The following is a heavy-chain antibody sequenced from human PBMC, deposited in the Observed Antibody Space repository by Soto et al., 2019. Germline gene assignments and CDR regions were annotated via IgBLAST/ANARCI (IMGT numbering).Heavy chain of an antibody. Sequence: ASVNVSCKASVYTFTGYYMHWVRQAPGQGLEWMGWINPNSGGTNYAQKFQGRVTMTRDTSISTAYMELSRLRSDDTAVYYCARAEYYASSGYYYHWGQGTLVTVSP. V-gene: IGHV1-2*02. CDR1: VYTFTGYY. CDR2: INPNSGGT. J-gene: IGHJ5*02. CDR3: ARAEYYASSGYYYH. D-gene: IGHD3-22*01.